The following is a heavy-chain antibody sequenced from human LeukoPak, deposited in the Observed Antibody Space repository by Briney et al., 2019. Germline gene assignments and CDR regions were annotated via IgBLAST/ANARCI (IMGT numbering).Heavy chain of an antibody. CDR1: GGSISSGGYS. J-gene: IGHJ4*02. CDR2: IYHSGST. D-gene: IGHD3-9*01. V-gene: IGHV4-30-2*01. Sequence: PSETLSLTCAVSGGSISSGGYSWSWIRQPPGKGLEWIGYIYHSGSTYYNPSLKSRVTISVDRSKRQFSLKLTSMTAADTAVYYCARAVRWADTFTGYYLSGFDHWGQGTLVPVSS. CDR3: ARAVRWADTFTGYYLSGFDH.